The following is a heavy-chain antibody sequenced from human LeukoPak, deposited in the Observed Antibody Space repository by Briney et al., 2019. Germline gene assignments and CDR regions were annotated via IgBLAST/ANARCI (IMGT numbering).Heavy chain of an antibody. J-gene: IGHJ4*02. CDR3: AREFGRFGELVDY. D-gene: IGHD3-10*01. CDR1: GGSISSYY. CDR2: IYTSGST. Sequence: SETLSLTCTVSGGSISSYYWSRIRQPAGKGLEWIGRIYTSGSTNYNPSLKSRVTMSVDTPKNQFSLKLSSVTAADTAVYYCAREFGRFGELVDYWGQGTLVTVSS. V-gene: IGHV4-4*07.